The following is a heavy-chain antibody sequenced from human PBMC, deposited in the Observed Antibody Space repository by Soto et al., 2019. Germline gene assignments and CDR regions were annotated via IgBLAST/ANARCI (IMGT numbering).Heavy chain of an antibody. V-gene: IGHV3-30-3*01. CDR1: GFTFSSYA. CDR2: ISYDGSNK. J-gene: IGHJ2*01. Sequence: QVQLVESGGGVVQPGRSLRLSCAASGFTFSSYAMHWVRQAPGKGLEWVAVISYDGSNKYYADSVKGRFTISRDNSKNTLYLQMNSLSSEDTAVYYCARALWRDAFYCGYFDLWGRGTLVTVSS. CDR3: ARALWRDAFYCGYFDL. D-gene: IGHD2-21*01.